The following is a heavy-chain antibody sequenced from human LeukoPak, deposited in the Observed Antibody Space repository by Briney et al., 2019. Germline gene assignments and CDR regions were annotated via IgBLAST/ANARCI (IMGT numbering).Heavy chain of an antibody. CDR2: INTDGSTI. CDR3: ARAGSYRFDY. Sequence: GGSLRLSCSPSGFTFSSYWMHWVRQAPGKGLVWVSRINTDGSTITYADSVKGRFTISRDNAKSTLYLQMNSLTVEDTAVYYCARAGSYRFDYWGQGIPVTVSP. D-gene: IGHD1-26*01. V-gene: IGHV3-74*01. CDR1: GFTFSSYW. J-gene: IGHJ4*02.